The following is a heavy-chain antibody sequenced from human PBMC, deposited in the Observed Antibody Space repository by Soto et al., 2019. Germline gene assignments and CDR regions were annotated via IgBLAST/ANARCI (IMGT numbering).Heavy chain of an antibody. CDR1: GFTFSTAW. V-gene: IGHV3-15*01. D-gene: IGHD3-10*01. J-gene: IGHJ5*02. CDR2: IKTTSDGGTI. CDR3: IRDPYGST. Sequence: EVQLVESGGGLVKPGESLRLSCAASGFTFSTAWMTWVRQAPGRGLEWVARIKTTSDGGTIHYAAPVKGRFTISRDDSKDTLFLQMNSLKIEGTALYYCIRDPYGSTWGQGTLVTVSS.